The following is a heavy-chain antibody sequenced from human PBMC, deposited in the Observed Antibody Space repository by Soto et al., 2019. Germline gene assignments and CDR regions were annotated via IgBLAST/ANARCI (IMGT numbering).Heavy chain of an antibody. V-gene: IGHV4-34*01. Sequence: SETLSLTCAVYGGSFSGYYWSWIRQPPGKGLEWIGEINHSGSTNYNPSLKSRVTRSVDTSKNQFSLKLSSVTAADTAVYYCARGITMIVEEQPKYGMDVWGQGTAVTVSS. D-gene: IGHD3-22*01. CDR3: ARGITMIVEEQPKYGMDV. CDR1: GGSFSGYY. CDR2: INHSGST. J-gene: IGHJ6*02.